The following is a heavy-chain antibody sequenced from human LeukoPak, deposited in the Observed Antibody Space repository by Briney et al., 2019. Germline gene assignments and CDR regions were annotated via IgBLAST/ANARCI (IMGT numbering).Heavy chain of an antibody. J-gene: IGHJ4*02. CDR1: GGSISSGNDY. CDR2: IDHSGTT. D-gene: IGHD6-6*01. Sequence: PSETLSLTCTVPGGSISSGNDYRSWIRQPPGKGLEWIGTIDHSGTTNYNPSLKSRVTISADTSKDQLSLTLTSVTAVDTAIYYCVRDRGSSFWFYYWGQGTLVIVSS. CDR3: VRDRGSSFWFYY. V-gene: IGHV4-39*07.